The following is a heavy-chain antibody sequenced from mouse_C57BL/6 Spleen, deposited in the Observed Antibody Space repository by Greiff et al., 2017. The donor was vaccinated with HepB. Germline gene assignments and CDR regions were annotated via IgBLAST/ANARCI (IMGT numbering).Heavy chain of an antibody. CDR1: GYSITSGYY. CDR2: ISYDGSN. V-gene: IGHV3-6*01. D-gene: IGHD2-4*01. CDR3: ARADYALGYFDV. J-gene: IGHJ1*03. Sequence: EVQLQESGPGLVKPSQSLSLTCSVTGYSITSGYYWNWIRQFPGNKLEWMGYISYDGSNNYNPSLKNRISITRGTSKNQFFLKLNSVTTEDTATYYCARADYALGYFDVWGTGTTVTVSS.